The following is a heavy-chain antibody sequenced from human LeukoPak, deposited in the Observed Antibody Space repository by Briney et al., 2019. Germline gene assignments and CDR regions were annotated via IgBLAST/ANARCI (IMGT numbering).Heavy chain of an antibody. J-gene: IGHJ4*02. Sequence: ASVKVSCKASGYTLTKFYVHWVRQAPGQGLEWMALINPGGGNTSYALKFQGRVTLTRDTSTKTVYMEMRSLRSDDTAVYYCARLGGHSGSNYWGQGTLVTVSS. D-gene: IGHD2-21*02. CDR1: GYTLTKFY. CDR3: ARLGGHSGSNY. V-gene: IGHV1-46*01. CDR2: INPGGGNT.